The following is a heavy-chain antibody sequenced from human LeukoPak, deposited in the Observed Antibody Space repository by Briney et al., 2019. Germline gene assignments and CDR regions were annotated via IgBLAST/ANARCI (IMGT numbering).Heavy chain of an antibody. CDR3: ARANFLYCSSTSCLFDY. CDR2: INPNSGGT. CDR1: GYTVTDYY. Sequence: ASVKVSCKASGYTVTDYYMHWVRLAPGQGLEWMGWINPNSGGTNYVQKFQGWVTMTRDTSINTAYMELSRLTSDDTAMYYCARANFLYCSSTSCLFDYWGQGTLVTVSS. D-gene: IGHD2-2*01. J-gene: IGHJ4*02. V-gene: IGHV1-2*04.